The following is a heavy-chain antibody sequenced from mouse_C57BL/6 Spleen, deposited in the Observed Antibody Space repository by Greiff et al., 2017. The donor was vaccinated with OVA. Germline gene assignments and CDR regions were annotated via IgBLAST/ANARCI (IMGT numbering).Heavy chain of an antibody. CDR1: GYTFTSYW. CDR2: IYPSDSET. V-gene: IGHV1-61*01. Sequence: QVQLQQSGAELVRPGSSVKLSCKASGYTFTSYWMDWVKQRPGQGLEWIGNIYPSDSETHYNQKFKDKATLTVDKSSSTAYMQLSSLTSEDSAVYYCARLRIYDGYYDYAMDYWGQGTSVTVSS. CDR3: ARLRIYDGYYDYAMDY. J-gene: IGHJ4*01. D-gene: IGHD2-3*01.